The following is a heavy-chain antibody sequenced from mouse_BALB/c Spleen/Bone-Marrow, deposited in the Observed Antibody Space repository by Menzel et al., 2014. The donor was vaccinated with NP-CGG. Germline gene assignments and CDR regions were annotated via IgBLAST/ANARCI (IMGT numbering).Heavy chain of an antibody. CDR1: GYTFTSSW. CDR3: ARQQRYAYYFDY. V-gene: IGHV1S130*01. D-gene: IGHD2-14*01. J-gene: IGHJ2*01. CDR2: IHPNSGNT. Sequence: QVQLKESGSVLVRPGASVKLSCKASGYTFTSSWMHWARQRPGQGLEWIGVIHPNSGNTNYNEKFKGKATLTVDTSSSTAYVDLISLTAEDSAGYYCARQQRYAYYFDYWGQGTTLTVSS.